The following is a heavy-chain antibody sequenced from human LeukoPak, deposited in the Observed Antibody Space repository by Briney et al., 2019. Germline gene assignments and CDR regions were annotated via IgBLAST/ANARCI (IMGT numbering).Heavy chain of an antibody. Sequence: GGSLRLSCAASGFTVSSNYMSWVRQAPGKGLEWVSVIYSGGSTYYADSVKGRFTISRDNSKNTLYLQMNSLRAEDTAVYYCARDKSYVWGSYRPFDYWGQGTLVTVSS. CDR3: ARDKSYVWGSYRPFDY. V-gene: IGHV3-66*01. CDR2: IYSGGST. J-gene: IGHJ4*02. D-gene: IGHD3-16*02. CDR1: GFTVSSNY.